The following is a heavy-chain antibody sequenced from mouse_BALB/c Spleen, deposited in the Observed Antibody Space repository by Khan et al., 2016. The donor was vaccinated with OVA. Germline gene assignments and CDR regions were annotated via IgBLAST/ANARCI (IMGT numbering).Heavy chain of an antibody. Sequence: EVELVESGGDSVKPGGSLKLSCAGSGFTFSDYYMYWVRQTPEKRLEWVGTISDGGGYTYYVDSVKGRFTMSRDDAKNNVYLQMSSLKSEDTAIYYCARGFYGDPFAFWGQGTLVTVSA. J-gene: IGHJ3*01. CDR3: ARGFYGDPFAF. V-gene: IGHV5-4*02. CDR1: GFTFSDYY. D-gene: IGHD2-13*01. CDR2: ISDGGGYT.